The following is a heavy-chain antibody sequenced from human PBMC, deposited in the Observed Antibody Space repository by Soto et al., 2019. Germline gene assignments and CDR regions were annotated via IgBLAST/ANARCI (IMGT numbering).Heavy chain of an antibody. CDR1: GGSISSGDYS. Sequence: QLQLQESGSGLVKPSQTLSLTCAVSGGSISSGDYSWSWIRQPPGKGLEWIGYIYHSGSTYYNPSLKSRVTISVDRSKNQFSLKLSSVTAADTAVYYCARDYVHCSGGSCHRWFDPWGQGTLVTVSS. V-gene: IGHV4-30-2*01. CDR2: IYHSGST. D-gene: IGHD2-15*01. J-gene: IGHJ5*02. CDR3: ARDYVHCSGGSCHRWFDP.